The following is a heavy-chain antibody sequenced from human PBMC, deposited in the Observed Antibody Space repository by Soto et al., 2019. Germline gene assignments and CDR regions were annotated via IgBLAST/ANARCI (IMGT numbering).Heavy chain of an antibody. Sequence: QVQLQASGPGLVKPSETLSLTCSVSGGSISNHYWSWIRQPPGKGLEWIGYTYFNGNTNYNPSLKSQVAMSVDTSRNQISLKLTTVTAADTAVYYCTRANWYSEYWGQGTLVTVSS. J-gene: IGHJ4*02. CDR3: TRANWYSEY. CDR1: GGSISNHY. V-gene: IGHV4-59*11. D-gene: IGHD7-27*01. CDR2: TYFNGNT.